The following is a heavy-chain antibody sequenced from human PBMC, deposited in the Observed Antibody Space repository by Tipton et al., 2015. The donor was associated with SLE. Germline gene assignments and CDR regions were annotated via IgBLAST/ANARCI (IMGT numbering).Heavy chain of an antibody. V-gene: IGHV3-30-3*01. CDR3: ARDGGYSYGTYYYYYYYMDV. Sequence: SLRLSCAASGFTFSGYAMHWVRQAPGKGLEWVAVISYDGSNKYYADSVKGRFTISRDNSKNTLYLQMNSLRAEDTAVYYCARDGGYSYGTYYYYYYYMDVWGKGTTVTVSS. J-gene: IGHJ6*03. CDR2: ISYDGSNK. CDR1: GFTFSGYA. D-gene: IGHD5-18*01.